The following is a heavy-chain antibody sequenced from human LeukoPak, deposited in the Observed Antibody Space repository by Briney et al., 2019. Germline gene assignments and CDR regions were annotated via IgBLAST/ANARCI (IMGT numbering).Heavy chain of an antibody. V-gene: IGHV1-69*13. CDR3: ARVMVAGTGSYDY. CDR1: GGTFSSYA. CDR2: IIPIFGTA. Sequence: SVKVSCKASGGTFSSYAISWVRQAPGQGLEWMGGIIPIFGTANYAQKFRGRVTITADESTSTAYMELSSLRSEDTAVYYCARVMVAGTGSYDYWGQGTLVTVSS. D-gene: IGHD3-10*01. J-gene: IGHJ4*02.